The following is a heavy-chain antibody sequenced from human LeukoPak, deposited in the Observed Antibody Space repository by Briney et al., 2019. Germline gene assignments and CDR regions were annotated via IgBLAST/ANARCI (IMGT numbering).Heavy chain of an antibody. J-gene: IGHJ6*03. V-gene: IGHV3-49*04. D-gene: IGHD1-14*01. CDR1: GFTFGDYA. Sequence: GGSLRLSCTASGFTFGDYAMSWVRQAPGKGLEWVGFIRSKAYGGTTEYAASVKGRFTISRDDTKSIAYLQMKSLQTEDTAVYYCTRRNRDYYYYYMDVWGKGTTVTISS. CDR2: IRSKAYGGTT. CDR3: TRRNRDYYYYYMDV.